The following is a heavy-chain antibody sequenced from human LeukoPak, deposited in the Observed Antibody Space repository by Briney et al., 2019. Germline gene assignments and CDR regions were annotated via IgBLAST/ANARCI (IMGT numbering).Heavy chain of an antibody. CDR2: INHSGST. V-gene: IGHV4-34*01. D-gene: IGHD5-12*01. CDR1: GGSLSGYY. J-gene: IGHJ6*02. CDR3: ARVDIVATIKGPYYYYGMDV. Sequence: SETLSLTCAVYGGSLSGYYWSWIRQPPGKGLEWIGEINHSGSTNYNPSLKSRVTISVDTSKNQFSLKLSSVTAADTAVYYCARVDIVATIKGPYYYYGMDVWGQGTTVTVSS.